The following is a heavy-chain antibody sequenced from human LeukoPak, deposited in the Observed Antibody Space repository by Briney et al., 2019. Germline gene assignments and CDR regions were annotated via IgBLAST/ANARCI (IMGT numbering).Heavy chain of an antibody. Sequence: SVKDSCKASGGTFCRYAISWVRQDPGQRLEWMGKIIPIFGIANYAQKFQGRVTITADKSTSTAYMELSSLRSEDTPVYYCASWEDTAMDGDYWGQGTLVTVSS. CDR3: ASWEDTAMDGDY. CDR1: GGTFCRYA. V-gene: IGHV1-69*04. CDR2: IIPIFGIA. J-gene: IGHJ4*02. D-gene: IGHD5-18*01.